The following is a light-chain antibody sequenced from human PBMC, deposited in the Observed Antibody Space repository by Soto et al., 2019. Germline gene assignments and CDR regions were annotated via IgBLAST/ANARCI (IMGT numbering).Light chain of an antibody. CDR1: HSLLHSNGYNY. Sequence: DTVMTQSPLSLPVTPGESASISCRSSHSLLHSNGYNYLDWYLQKPGQSPQLLIYSGSDRASGVPDRFSGSGSGTDFTLKISRVEAEDVGLYYCMQSLQTPWTFGQGTKVEIK. CDR3: MQSLQTPWT. V-gene: IGKV2-28*01. J-gene: IGKJ1*01. CDR2: SGS.